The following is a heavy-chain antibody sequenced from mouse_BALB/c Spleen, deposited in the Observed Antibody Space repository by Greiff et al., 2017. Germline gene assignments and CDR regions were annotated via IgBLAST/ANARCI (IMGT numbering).Heavy chain of an antibody. CDR1: GFSLTSYD. Sequence: VQLKESGPGLVAPSQSLSITCTVSGFSLTSYDISWIRQPPGKGLEWLGVIWTGGGTNYNSAFMSRLSISKDNSKSQVFLKMNSLQTDDTAIYCGVSGYDAWFAYWGQGTLVTVSA. CDR2: IWTGGGT. D-gene: IGHD2-2*01. J-gene: IGHJ3*01. V-gene: IGHV2-9-2*01. CDR3: VSGYDAWFAY.